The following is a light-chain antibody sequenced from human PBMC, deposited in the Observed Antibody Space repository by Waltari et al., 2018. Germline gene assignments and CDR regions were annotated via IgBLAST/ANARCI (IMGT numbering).Light chain of an antibody. V-gene: IGLV4-69*01. Sequence: QPAPPQSPPASAPPGASIHLPRPPSSAPSSYPTAWHQRPPEKGPRLLMKLNSAGSHTKGDGIPDRVSGCSSGAERYLTISSLQSEDEADYYCQTWGTGTVEFGGGTKLTVL. CDR1: SAPSSYP. CDR2: LNSAGSH. CDR3: QTWGTGTVE. J-gene: IGLJ2*01.